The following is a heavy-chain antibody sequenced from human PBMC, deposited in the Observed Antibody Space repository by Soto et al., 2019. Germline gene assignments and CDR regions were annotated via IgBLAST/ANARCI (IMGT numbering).Heavy chain of an antibody. Sequence: ASVKVSCKASGYTFTSYDISWVRQATGQGLEWMGWMNPNSGNTGYAQKFQGRVTMTRNTSISTAYMELSSLRSEDTAVYYCATGYCSGGSCYDRDAFDIWGQGTMVTVSS. CDR3: ATGYCSGGSCYDRDAFDI. D-gene: IGHD2-15*01. CDR1: GYTFTSYD. J-gene: IGHJ3*02. V-gene: IGHV1-8*01. CDR2: MNPNSGNT.